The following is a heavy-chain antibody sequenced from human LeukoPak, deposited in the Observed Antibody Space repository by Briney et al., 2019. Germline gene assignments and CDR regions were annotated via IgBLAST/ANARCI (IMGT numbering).Heavy chain of an antibody. D-gene: IGHD6-19*01. CDR3: ARGIGWYYY. J-gene: IGHJ4*02. V-gene: IGHV4-59*08. Sequence: PSETLSLTCTVSGGSINNYYWSWIRQPPGKGLEWIGYIYYSGNTNYNPSLKSRVTISVDTSKNQLSLKLSSVTAADTAVYYCARGIGWYYYRGQGTLVTVSS. CDR2: IYYSGNT. CDR1: GGSINNYY.